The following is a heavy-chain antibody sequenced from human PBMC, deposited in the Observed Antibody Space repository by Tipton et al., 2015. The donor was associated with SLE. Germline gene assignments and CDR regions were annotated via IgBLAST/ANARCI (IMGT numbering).Heavy chain of an antibody. V-gene: IGHV3-9*01. CDR3: ARGGGNVFDY. CDR1: GFTFDDYA. CDR2: ITSNSGSL. J-gene: IGHJ4*02. Sequence: RSLRLSCAASGFTFDDYAVHWVRQAPGKGLEWVSGITSNSGSLGYADSVKGRFTISRDNAKNSLYLQMNSLRAEDTAVYYCARGGGNVFDYWGQGTLVTVSS. D-gene: IGHD1-1*01.